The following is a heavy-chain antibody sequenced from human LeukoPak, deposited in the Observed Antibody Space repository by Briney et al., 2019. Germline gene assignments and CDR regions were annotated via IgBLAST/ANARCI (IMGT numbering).Heavy chain of an antibody. CDR1: GGSISSSSYY. J-gene: IGHJ3*02. D-gene: IGHD3-22*01. V-gene: IGHV4-39*01. Sequence: PSETLSLTXTVSGGSISSSSYYWGWIRQPSGKGLEWIGSIYYSGSTYYNPSLKSRVTISVDTSKNQFSLKLSSVTAADTAVYYCARQDDSSGYYYVSAFDIWGQRTMVTVSS. CDR3: ARQDDSSGYYYVSAFDI. CDR2: IYYSGST.